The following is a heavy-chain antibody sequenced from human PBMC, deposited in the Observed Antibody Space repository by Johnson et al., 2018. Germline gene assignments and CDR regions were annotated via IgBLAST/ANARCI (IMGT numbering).Heavy chain of an antibody. CDR1: GFTFSSYA. D-gene: IGHD6-13*01. Sequence: QVQLLQSGGGLVQPGRSLRLSCAASGFTFSSYAMHWVRQAPGKGLEWVAVISYDGSNKYYADSVKGRFTISRDNSKNTQFLQMNSLNAEDTDLYYCAQDKPLEAARIGAFDIWGQGTMVTVSS. V-gene: IGHV3-30-3*01. CDR3: AQDKPLEAARIGAFDI. J-gene: IGHJ3*02. CDR2: ISYDGSNK.